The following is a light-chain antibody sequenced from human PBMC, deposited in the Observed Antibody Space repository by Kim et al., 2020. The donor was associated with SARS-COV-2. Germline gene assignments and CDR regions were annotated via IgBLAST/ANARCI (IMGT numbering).Light chain of an antibody. V-gene: IGKV3-11*01. CDR1: QSVGMY. Sequence: EIVLTQSPAPLSLSPGEGATLSCRASQSVGMYLAWYQQKPGQAPKLLIYDVSTRATGIPARFSGSGSGTDFTLTISSLEPEDFAIYYCQQRSAWPGTFGQGTRLEIK. CDR3: QQRSAWPGT. CDR2: DVS. J-gene: IGKJ5*01.